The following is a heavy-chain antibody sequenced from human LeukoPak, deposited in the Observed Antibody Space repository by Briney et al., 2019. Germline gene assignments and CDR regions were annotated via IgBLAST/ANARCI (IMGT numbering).Heavy chain of an antibody. J-gene: IGHJ4*02. CDR3: ARDGPAQMVDFDY. CDR2: IYPNNGAT. V-gene: IGHV1-2*02. Sequence: ASVTVSCKASGYTFSGTGWYLYWLRQAPGQGLECMGWIYPNNGATAYAQKVQGRVAMTRDTSITTAYMELSRLRPDDTAVYYCARDGPAQMVDFDYWGQGTLVTVSS. D-gene: IGHD3-10*01. CDR1: GYTFSGTGWY.